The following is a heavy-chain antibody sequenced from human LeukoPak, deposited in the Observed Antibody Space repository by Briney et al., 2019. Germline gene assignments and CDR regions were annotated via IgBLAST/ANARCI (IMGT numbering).Heavy chain of an antibody. Sequence: PGGSLRLSCAASGFTFSSYAMSWVRQAPGKGLEWVSSISSSSRYIYYADSVKGRFTISRDNAKNSLYLQMNSLRAEDTAVYYCARDGYDGIVDYWGQGTLVTVSS. CDR2: ISSSSRYI. J-gene: IGHJ4*02. V-gene: IGHV3-21*01. D-gene: IGHD5-12*01. CDR1: GFTFSSYA. CDR3: ARDGYDGIVDY.